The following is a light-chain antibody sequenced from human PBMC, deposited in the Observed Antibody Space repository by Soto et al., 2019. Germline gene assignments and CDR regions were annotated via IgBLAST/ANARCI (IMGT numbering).Light chain of an antibody. J-gene: IGLJ3*02. V-gene: IGLV2-14*01. Sequence: QSALTQPASVSGSPGQSITISCTGTSSDVGGYNYVSWYQHHPVKAPKLMIYEVSNWPSGVSDRFSGSRSGNTASLTISGLQAEDESDYYCISYTSSSTWVFGGGTKLTVL. CDR3: ISYTSSSTWV. CDR1: SSDVGGYNY. CDR2: EVS.